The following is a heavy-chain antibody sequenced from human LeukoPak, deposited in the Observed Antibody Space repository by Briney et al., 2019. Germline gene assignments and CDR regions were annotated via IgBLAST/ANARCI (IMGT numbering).Heavy chain of an antibody. D-gene: IGHD1-1*01. V-gene: IGHV4-39*01. Sequence: SETLSLTCTVSGGSISSYYWGWIRQPPGKGLERIGTIYYSGSTYYNPSLKSRVTISVDTSKNQFSLKLSSVTAADTAVFYCARVPGGALNWFDPWGQGTLVTVSS. CDR3: ARVPGGALNWFDP. CDR1: GGSISSYY. CDR2: IYYSGST. J-gene: IGHJ5*02.